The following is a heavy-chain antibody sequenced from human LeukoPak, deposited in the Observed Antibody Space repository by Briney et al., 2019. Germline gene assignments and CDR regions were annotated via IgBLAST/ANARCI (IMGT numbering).Heavy chain of an antibody. Sequence: GGSLRLSCAASGFTFSNYWMTWVRQAPGKGLEWVANIKQDGSEIYYVDSVKGRFTISRDNAKNSLYLQMNRLRAEDTAVYYCARDPGSSYDFWGQGTLVTVSS. CDR3: ARDPGSSYDF. CDR2: IKQDGSEI. CDR1: GFTFSNYW. V-gene: IGHV3-7*01. D-gene: IGHD6-13*01. J-gene: IGHJ4*02.